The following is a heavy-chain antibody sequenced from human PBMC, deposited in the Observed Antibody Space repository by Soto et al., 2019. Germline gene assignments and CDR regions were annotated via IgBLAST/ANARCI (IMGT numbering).Heavy chain of an antibody. V-gene: IGHV3-23*01. CDR3: ARSRDSDAWYSLDF. CDR1: GFSFFSSA. CDR2: ISGRAEKT. J-gene: IGHJ4*02. D-gene: IGHD6-19*01. Sequence: GGSLRVACAASGFSFFSSAMSWFRQTPGGGLEWVSSISGRAEKTYYADSVKGRFTISRHISKGTLSLEMTSLRAEDSALYYCARSRDSDAWYSLDFWGQGTLVTVSS.